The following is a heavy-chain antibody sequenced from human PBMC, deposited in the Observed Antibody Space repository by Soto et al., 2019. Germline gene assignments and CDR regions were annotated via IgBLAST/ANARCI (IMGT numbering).Heavy chain of an antibody. D-gene: IGHD1-1*01. V-gene: IGHV3-48*02. Sequence: EVQLVESGGALVQPGGSLRLSCAVSGFTISSYSMNWVRQAPGRGLEWISYSAWSVGSGIYYADSARGRFNISRDNAKNSLYLQMSSQRDEATAVYYCTTSNGPLDHWGQGTLVTVSS. CDR1: GFTISSYS. CDR3: TTSNGPLDH. CDR2: SAWSVGSGI. J-gene: IGHJ4*02.